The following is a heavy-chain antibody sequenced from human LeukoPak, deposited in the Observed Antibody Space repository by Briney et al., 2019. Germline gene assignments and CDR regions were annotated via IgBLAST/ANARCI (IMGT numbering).Heavy chain of an antibody. V-gene: IGHV1-8*03. Sequence: ASVKVSCKASGYTFTSYDINWVRQATGQGLEWMGWMNPNSGNTGYAQKFQGRVTITRNTSISTAYMALSSLRSEDTAVYYCAREAASYDFWSGYYVLGRYDAFDIWGQGTMVTVSS. CDR1: GYTFTSYD. CDR3: AREAASYDFWSGYYVLGRYDAFDI. CDR2: MNPNSGNT. J-gene: IGHJ3*02. D-gene: IGHD3-3*01.